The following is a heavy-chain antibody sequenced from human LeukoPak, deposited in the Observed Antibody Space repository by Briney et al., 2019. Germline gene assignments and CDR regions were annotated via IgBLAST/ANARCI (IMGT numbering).Heavy chain of an antibody. Sequence: GGSLRLSCAASGFTFSSFDMHWVRQAPGKGLEWVAFIRFDGSHQYSADSVKGRFTISRDNSKNTLYLEMNSLSADDSAIYYCAKALFYSPQTEIPADWGQAPLVTVSS. CDR3: AKALFYSPQTEIPAD. J-gene: IGHJ1*01. CDR1: GFTFSSFD. V-gene: IGHV3-30*02. CDR2: IRFDGSHQ. D-gene: IGHD2-21*01.